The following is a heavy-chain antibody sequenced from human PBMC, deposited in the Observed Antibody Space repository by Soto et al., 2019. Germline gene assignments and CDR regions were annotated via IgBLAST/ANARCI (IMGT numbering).Heavy chain of an antibody. D-gene: IGHD6-6*01. CDR3: ARTSRFDC. V-gene: IGHV4-34*01. CDR2: INHSGST. J-gene: IGHJ4*02. CDR1: CGSFSSYY. Sequence: QVQLQQWGAGLLKPSETLSLTCAVYCGSFSSYYWSWIRQPPGKGLEWIGEINHSGSTNYNPSLESRVTMSVDTSKNQFSLKLSSVTAADTAVYYCARTSRFDCWGQGTLVTVSS.